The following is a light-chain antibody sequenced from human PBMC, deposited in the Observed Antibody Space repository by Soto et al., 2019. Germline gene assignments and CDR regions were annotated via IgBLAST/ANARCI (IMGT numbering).Light chain of an antibody. CDR2: GAS. Sequence: EIVMKQSPATLSVSPGERATLSCRASQRVGRNLAWYQQKPGQAPRLRIDGASTRATGIPARFSGSGSGTEVTLPIISLHSEDFAIYFCQQYNNWPPDRTFGHGIKVEIK. CDR1: QRVGRN. J-gene: IGKJ1*01. V-gene: IGKV3-15*01. CDR3: QQYNNWPPDRT.